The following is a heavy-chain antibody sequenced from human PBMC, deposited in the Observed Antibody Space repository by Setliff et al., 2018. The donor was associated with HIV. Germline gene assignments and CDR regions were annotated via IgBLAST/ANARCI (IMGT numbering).Heavy chain of an antibody. CDR2: INGDGSST. J-gene: IGHJ4*02. CDR1: GFTFSNAW. Sequence: GGSLRLSCAASGFTFSNAWMNWVRQAQGKGLGWVSRINGDGSSTTYADSVKGRFTISRDNAKNTLYLQMNSLRPEDTALYYCASARIPTGGTSTSFDFWGQGALVTVSS. CDR3: ASARIPTGGTSTSFDF. D-gene: IGHD1-1*01. V-gene: IGHV3-74*01.